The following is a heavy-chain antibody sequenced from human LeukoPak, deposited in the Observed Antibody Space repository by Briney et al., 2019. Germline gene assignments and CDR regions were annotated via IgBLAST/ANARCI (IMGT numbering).Heavy chain of an antibody. Sequence: ASVKVSCKVSGYTLTELSMHWVRQAPGQGLEWMGIINPSGGSTSYAQKFQGRVTMTRDTSTSTVYMELSSLRSEDTAVYYCARIIAVAGTGVDYWGQGTLVTVSS. CDR2: INPSGGST. J-gene: IGHJ4*02. CDR1: GYTLTELS. CDR3: ARIIAVAGTGVDY. D-gene: IGHD6-19*01. V-gene: IGHV1-46*01.